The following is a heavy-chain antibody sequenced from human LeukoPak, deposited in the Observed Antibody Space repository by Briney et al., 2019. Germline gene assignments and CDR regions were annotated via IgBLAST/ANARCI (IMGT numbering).Heavy chain of an antibody. D-gene: IGHD6-6*01. CDR1: GFTFSSYS. CDR3: AREGSSSSGVYYGMDV. Sequence: GGSLRLSCAASGFTFSSYSMNWVRQAPGKGLEWVSSISSSSSYIYYADSVKGRFTISRDNAKNSLYLQMNSLRAEDTAVYYCAREGSSSSGVYYGMDVWGQGTTATVSS. J-gene: IGHJ6*02. V-gene: IGHV3-21*01. CDR2: ISSSSSYI.